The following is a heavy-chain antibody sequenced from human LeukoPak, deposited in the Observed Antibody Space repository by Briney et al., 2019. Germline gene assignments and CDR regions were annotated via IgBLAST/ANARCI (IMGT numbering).Heavy chain of an antibody. Sequence: PSETLSLTCAVSGGSISSANWWSWVRQPPGKGLEWIGSIYYSGSTYYNPSLKSRVTISVDTSKNQFSLKLSSVTAADTAVYYCARDGQLPIDYWGQGTLVTVSS. V-gene: IGHV4-4*02. CDR3: ARDGQLPIDY. CDR1: GGSISSANW. CDR2: IYYSGST. J-gene: IGHJ4*02. D-gene: IGHD5-18*01.